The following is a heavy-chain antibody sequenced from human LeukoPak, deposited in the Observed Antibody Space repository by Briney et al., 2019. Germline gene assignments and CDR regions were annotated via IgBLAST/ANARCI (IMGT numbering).Heavy chain of an antibody. Sequence: GGSLRLSSAASGFTFCSYAMSWVPPAPGKGLEWVANIMKDGSEKYYVDSVKGRFTISRDNAKNSLYLQMNSQRAEDTAVYYCARDSSGWYYYFDYWGQGTLVTVSS. CDR3: ARDSSGWYYYFDY. CDR1: GFTFCSYA. D-gene: IGHD6-19*01. CDR2: IMKDGSEK. J-gene: IGHJ4*02. V-gene: IGHV3-7*01.